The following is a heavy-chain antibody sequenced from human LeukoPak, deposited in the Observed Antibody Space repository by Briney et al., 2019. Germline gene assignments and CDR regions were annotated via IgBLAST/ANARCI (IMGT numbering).Heavy chain of an antibody. Sequence: GGSLRLSCAASGFTFSDYYMSWIRQAPGKGLEWVSYISSSGSTIYYADSVKGRFTISRDNAKNSLYLQMNSLRAEDTAVHYCARDRRHLRGYFDLWGRGTLVTVSS. CDR1: GFTFSDYY. J-gene: IGHJ2*01. CDR3: ARDRRHLRGYFDL. CDR2: ISSSGSTI. V-gene: IGHV3-11*01.